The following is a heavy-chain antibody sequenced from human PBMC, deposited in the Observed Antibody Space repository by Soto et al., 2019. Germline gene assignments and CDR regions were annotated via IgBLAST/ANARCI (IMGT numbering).Heavy chain of an antibody. CDR1: GYTFTSYD. D-gene: IGHD6-6*01. CDR2: MNPNSGNT. V-gene: IGHV1-8*01. J-gene: IGHJ6*03. CDR3: AINKQLATRGYYYYMDV. Sequence: QVQLVQSGAEVKKPGASVKVSCKASGYTFTSYDINWVRQATGQGLEWMGWMNPNSGNTGCAQKFQGRVTMTRNTSISTAYMELSSLRSEDTAVHYCAINKQLATRGYYYYMDVWGKGTTVTVSS.